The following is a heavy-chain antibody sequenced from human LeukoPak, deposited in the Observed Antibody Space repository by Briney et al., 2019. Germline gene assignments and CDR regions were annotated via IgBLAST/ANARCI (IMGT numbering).Heavy chain of an antibody. V-gene: IGHV1-2*06. CDR2: INPNSGGT. D-gene: IGHD6-13*01. Sequence: GASVKVSCKASGYTFTGYYMHWVRQAPGQGLEWMGRINPNSGGTNYAQRFQGRVTMTRDTSISTAYMELSRLRSDDTAVYYCARVGYSSSWYWFDPWGQGTLVTVSS. J-gene: IGHJ5*02. CDR3: ARVGYSSSWYWFDP. CDR1: GYTFTGYY.